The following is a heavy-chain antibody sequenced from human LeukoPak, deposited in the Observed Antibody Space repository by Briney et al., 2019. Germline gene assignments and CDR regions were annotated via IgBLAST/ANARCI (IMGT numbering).Heavy chain of an antibody. Sequence: GGSLRLSCAASGFTFSSYAMSWVRQAPGKGLEWVSAISGSGGSTYYADSVKGRFTISRDNSKNTLYLQMNSLRAKDTAVYYCAKVFVEMATIRGYYFDYWGQGTLVTVSS. CDR1: GFTFSSYA. D-gene: IGHD5-24*01. V-gene: IGHV3-23*01. J-gene: IGHJ4*02. CDR2: ISGSGGST. CDR3: AKVFVEMATIRGYYFDY.